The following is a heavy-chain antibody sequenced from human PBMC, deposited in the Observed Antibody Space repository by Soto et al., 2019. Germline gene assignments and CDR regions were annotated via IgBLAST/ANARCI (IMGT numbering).Heavy chain of an antibody. CDR2: INQAGSAK. Sequence: EVQLVESGGGLVQPGGSLRLSCAASGFIFSDYWMNWVRQAPGKGLEWVAIINQAGSAKYYVDSVKGRFTISRDNAKNSLYLQMDSLSVEDTAVYYCARDHRDTWGRSDALEIWGQGTMVIVSS. CDR1: GFIFSDYW. CDR3: ARDHRDTWGRSDALEI. J-gene: IGHJ3*02. V-gene: IGHV3-7*01. D-gene: IGHD3-16*01.